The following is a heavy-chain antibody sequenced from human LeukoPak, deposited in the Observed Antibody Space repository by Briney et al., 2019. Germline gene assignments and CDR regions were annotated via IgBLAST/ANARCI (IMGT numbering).Heavy chain of an antibody. CDR1: GDSMTSNTAA. J-gene: IGHJ5*02. D-gene: IGHD5-24*01. CDR2: TYYRSKWCN. V-gene: IGHV6-1*01. CDR3: ARGRQWLNWFDP. Sequence: SQTLSLTCAISGDSMTSNTAAWNWIRQSPSRGLEWLGRTYYRSKWCNDYALSVKSRISINPDTSKNQFSLQLNSVTPEGTAVYYCARGRQWLNWFDPWGQGTLVTVSS.